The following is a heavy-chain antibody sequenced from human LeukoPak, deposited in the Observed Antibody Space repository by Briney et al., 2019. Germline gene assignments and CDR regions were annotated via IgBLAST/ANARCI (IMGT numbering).Heavy chain of an antibody. CDR2: ISGSGGST. D-gene: IGHD6-19*01. CDR1: GFTFSSYA. V-gene: IGHV3-23*01. Sequence: GGSLRLSCAASGFTFSSYAMSWVRQAPGKGLEWVSSISGSGGSTYYADSVKGRFTTSRDNSKNTLYLQMNSLRAEDTAVYYCAKDDHGGSGWRDYFDYWGQGTLVTVSS. J-gene: IGHJ4*02. CDR3: AKDDHGGSGWRDYFDY.